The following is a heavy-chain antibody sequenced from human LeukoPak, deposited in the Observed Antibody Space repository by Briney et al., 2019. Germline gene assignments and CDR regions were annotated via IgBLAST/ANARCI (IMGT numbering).Heavy chain of an antibody. CDR3: ARSWVVVVPAATLNAFDI. J-gene: IGHJ3*02. V-gene: IGHV1-18*01. CDR1: GYTFTSYG. CDR2: ISAYNGNT. D-gene: IGHD2-2*01. Sequence: ASVKVSCKASGYTFTSYGISWVRPAPGQGLEWMGWISAYNGNTNYAQKLQGRVTMTTDTSTSTAYMELRSLRSDDTAVYYCARSWVVVVPAATLNAFDIWGQGTMVTVSS.